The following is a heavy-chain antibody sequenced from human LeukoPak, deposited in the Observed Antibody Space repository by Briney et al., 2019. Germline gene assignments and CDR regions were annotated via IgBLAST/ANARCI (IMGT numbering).Heavy chain of an antibody. CDR3: ARENVDTAMAHDAFDI. D-gene: IGHD5-18*01. Sequence: GGSLRLSCAASGFTFSSYWMNWVRQAPGKGLEWVANIKQDGSEKYYVDSVKGRFTISRDNAKNSLYLQMNSLRAEDTAVYYCARENVDTAMAHDAFDIWGQGTMVTVSS. V-gene: IGHV3-7*01. CDR1: GFTFSSYW. CDR2: IKQDGSEK. J-gene: IGHJ3*02.